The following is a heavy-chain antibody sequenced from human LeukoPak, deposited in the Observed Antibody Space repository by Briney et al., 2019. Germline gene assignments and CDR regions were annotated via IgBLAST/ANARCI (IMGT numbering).Heavy chain of an antibody. J-gene: IGHJ4*02. CDR1: GFTFSSYE. CDR3: ARLPYDFWSVYSPSG. CDR2: ISSSGSTI. D-gene: IGHD3-3*01. V-gene: IGHV3-48*03. Sequence: PGGSLRLSCAASGFTFSSYEMNWVRQAPGKGLEWVSYISSSGSTIYYADSVKGRFTISRDNAKNSLYLQMNSLRAEDTAVYYCARLPYDFWSVYSPSGWGQGTLVTVSS.